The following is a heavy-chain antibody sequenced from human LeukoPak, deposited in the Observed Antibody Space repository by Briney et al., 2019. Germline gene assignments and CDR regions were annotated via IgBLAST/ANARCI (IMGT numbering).Heavy chain of an antibody. Sequence: SETLSLTCTVSSGSISSSSYYWGWIRQPPGKGLEWIGSIYYSESTYYNPSLKSRVTISVDTSKNQFSRKLRSVTAADTAVYYCAREWVGGNSSMGHDSFDIWGKGTTVTVSS. CDR1: SGSISSSSYY. CDR2: IYYSEST. CDR3: AREWVGGNSSMGHDSFDI. D-gene: IGHD4-23*01. J-gene: IGHJ6*03. V-gene: IGHV4-39*07.